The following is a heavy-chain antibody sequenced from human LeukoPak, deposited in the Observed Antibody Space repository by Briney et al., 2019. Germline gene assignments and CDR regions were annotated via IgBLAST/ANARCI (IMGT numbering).Heavy chain of an antibody. V-gene: IGHV4-34*01. J-gene: IGHJ5*02. Sequence: SGTLSLTCAVYGGSFSGYYWSWIRQPPGKGLEWIGEINHSGSTNYNPSLKSRVTISVDTSKNQFSLKLTSVTAADTAAYYCATVPAARYSWFDPWGQGTLVTVSS. D-gene: IGHD2-2*01. CDR3: ATVPAARYSWFDP. CDR1: GGSFSGYY. CDR2: INHSGST.